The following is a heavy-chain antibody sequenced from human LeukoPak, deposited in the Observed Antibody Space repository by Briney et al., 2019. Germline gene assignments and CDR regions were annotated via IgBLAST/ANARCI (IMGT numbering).Heavy chain of an antibody. CDR3: ARDRYYYGMDV. Sequence: GSSVKVPCKASGGTFSSYAISWVRQAPGQGLEWMGRIIPILGIANYAQKFQGRVTITADKSTSTAYMELSRLRSDDTAVYYCARDRYYYGMDVWGQGTTVTVSS. V-gene: IGHV1-69*04. CDR2: IIPILGIA. J-gene: IGHJ6*02. CDR1: GGTFSSYA.